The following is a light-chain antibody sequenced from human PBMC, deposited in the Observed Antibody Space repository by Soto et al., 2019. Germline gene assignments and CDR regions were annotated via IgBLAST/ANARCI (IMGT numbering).Light chain of an antibody. CDR2: GAS. CDR1: QSVSSD. J-gene: IGKJ1*01. Sequence: EIVMTQSPATLSVSPGEGATLSCRASQSVSSDLAWYQQKPGQAPRLLIHGASTRTTGIPARFSGSGSGTEFTLTISSLQSEDFAVYYCQQYNNWPRTFGQGTKVDIK. CDR3: QQYNNWPRT. V-gene: IGKV3-15*01.